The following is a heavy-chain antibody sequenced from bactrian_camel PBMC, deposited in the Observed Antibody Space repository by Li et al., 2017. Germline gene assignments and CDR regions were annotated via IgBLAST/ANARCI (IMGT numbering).Heavy chain of an antibody. V-gene: IGHV3S40*01. J-gene: IGHJ6*01. D-gene: IGHD2*01. CDR1: GFTFSSHV. Sequence: VQLVESGGGLVQPGGSLKLSCVASGFTFSSHVMNWVRQAPGKGLEWVSGINSAGGNTYYADSVKGRFTISRDNAKNTLYLRLNSLETEDTAMYYCAAWGVDLRTMYLAFAYWGQGTQVTVS. CDR3: AAWGVDLRTMYLAFAY. CDR2: INSAGGNT.